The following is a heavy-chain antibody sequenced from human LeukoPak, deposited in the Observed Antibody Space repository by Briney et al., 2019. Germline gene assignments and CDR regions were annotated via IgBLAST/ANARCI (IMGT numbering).Heavy chain of an antibody. CDR2: ISAYNGNT. J-gene: IGHJ4*02. CDR1: GYTFTRYG. Sequence: GASVKVSCKASGYTFTRYGISWVRQAPGQGLEWMGLISAYNGNTNYAQKLQGRVTMTTDTSTSTAYMELRRLRSDNTDVYYCARDTALYVIPAFDYWGQGSLVTVSS. D-gene: IGHD2-2*02. V-gene: IGHV1-18*01. CDR3: ARDTALYVIPAFDY.